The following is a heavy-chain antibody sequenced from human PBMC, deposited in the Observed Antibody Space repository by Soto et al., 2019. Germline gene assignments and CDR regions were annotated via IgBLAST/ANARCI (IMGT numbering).Heavy chain of an antibody. V-gene: IGHV1-18*01. CDR2: ISVHNGYT. CDR3: ARLEHNFGPHDY. Sequence: QVQLAPSGAEVKKPGASVTVSCKASGYTFSSYGISWVRQAPGQGLEWVGWISVHNGYTKYATELQGRVTMTTDTSTSTAYMELRSLRSDDSAVYYCARLEHNFGPHDYWGQGTLVTVTS. CDR1: GYTFSSYG. D-gene: IGHD1-1*01. J-gene: IGHJ4*02.